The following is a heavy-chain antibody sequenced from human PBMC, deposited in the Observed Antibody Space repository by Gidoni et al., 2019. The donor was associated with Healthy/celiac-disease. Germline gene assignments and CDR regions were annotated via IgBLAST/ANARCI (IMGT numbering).Heavy chain of an antibody. CDR3: ARVPRGYYDSSGLD. V-gene: IGHV4-38-2*01. CDR2: IYHSGST. CDR1: GSSISSGYY. Sequence: QVQLQESGPGLVKPSETLSLTCAVSGSSISSGYYWGWIRQPPGKGLEWIGSIYHSGSTYYNPSLKSRVTISVDTSKNQFSLKLSSVTAADTAVYYCARVPRGYYDSSGLDWGQGTLVTVSS. D-gene: IGHD3-22*01. J-gene: IGHJ4*02.